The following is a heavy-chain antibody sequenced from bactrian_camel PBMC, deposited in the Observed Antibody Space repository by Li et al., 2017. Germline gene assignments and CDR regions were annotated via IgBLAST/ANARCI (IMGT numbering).Heavy chain of an antibody. CDR3: TVELGCHGTYCSPGCSGYNI. V-gene: IGHV3S53*01. D-gene: IGHD2*01. CDR2: YTGTATT. J-gene: IGHJ4*01. Sequence: HVQLVESGGGSVQTGGSLRLSCEISLYIYSSYCMGWFRQAPGKERVAVAAHYTGTATTYVADSVKGRFTVSQDNDKNTVYLQMDSLKPEDTAIYYCTVELGCHGTYCSPGCSGYNIWGQGTQVTVS. CDR1: LYIYSSYC.